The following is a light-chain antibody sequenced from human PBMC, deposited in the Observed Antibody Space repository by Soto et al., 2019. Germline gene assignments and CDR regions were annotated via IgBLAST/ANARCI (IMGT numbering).Light chain of an antibody. CDR1: QSVLHSSTNKNY. CDR2: WAS. V-gene: IGKV4-1*01. Sequence: DIVMTQSPDSLAVSLGERATINCKSSQSVLHSSTNKNYLAWYQQKPGQSPNPLIYWASAREYGVPDRFSGSGSGTDFTLTISSLQAEDVAVYYCQQYYSIPWTFGQGTKVEIK. CDR3: QQYYSIPWT. J-gene: IGKJ1*01.